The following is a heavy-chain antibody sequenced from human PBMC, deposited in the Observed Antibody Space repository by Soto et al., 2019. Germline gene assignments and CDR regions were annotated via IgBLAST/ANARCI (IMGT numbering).Heavy chain of an antibody. Sequence: KPSETLSLTCAVYGGSFSGYYWSWIRQPPGKGLEWIGEINHSGSTNYNPSLKSRVTISVDTSKNQFSLKLSSVTAADTAVYYCARESRYCSGGSCHVGYYYYGMDVWGQGTTVTVS. D-gene: IGHD2-15*01. CDR2: INHSGST. CDR1: GGSFSGYY. CDR3: ARESRYCSGGSCHVGYYYYGMDV. V-gene: IGHV4-34*01. J-gene: IGHJ6*02.